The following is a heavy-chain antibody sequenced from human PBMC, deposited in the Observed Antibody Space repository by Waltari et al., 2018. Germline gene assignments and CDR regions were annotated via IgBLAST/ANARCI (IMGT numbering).Heavy chain of an antibody. CDR2: IVVGSGNT. D-gene: IGHD3-3*01. J-gene: IGHJ3*02. CDR3: ARVNYDFWSGYAFDI. V-gene: IGHV1-58*01. Sequence: QMQLVQSGPEVKKPGTSVKVSCKASGFTFTSSAVQWVRQARGQRLEWIGWIVVGSGNTNYAQKFQGRVTITADKSTSTAYMELSSLRSEDTAVYYCARVNYDFWSGYAFDIWGQGTMVTVSS. CDR1: GFTFTSSA.